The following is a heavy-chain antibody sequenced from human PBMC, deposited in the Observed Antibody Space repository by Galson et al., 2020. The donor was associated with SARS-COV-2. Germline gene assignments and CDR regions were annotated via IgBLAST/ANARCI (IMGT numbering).Heavy chain of an antibody. CDR1: GGSIRSGGYY. CDR2: IYYNGAT. J-gene: IGHJ4*02. D-gene: IGHD6-13*01. V-gene: IGHV4-31*03. CDR3: ASSIAAAGKLYFDY. Sequence: SETLSLTCTVSGGSIRSGGYYWSWIRQHPGKGLEWFGYIYYNGATYYNPSLTSRVAISVDTSKNLFSLKLSSVTAADTAVYYCASSIAAAGKLYFDYWGQGTLLTVSS.